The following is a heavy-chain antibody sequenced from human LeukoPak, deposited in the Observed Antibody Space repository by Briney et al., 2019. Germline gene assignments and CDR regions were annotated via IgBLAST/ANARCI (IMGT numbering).Heavy chain of an antibody. D-gene: IGHD3-22*01. Sequence: GGSLRLSCAGSGFTFSTYAMSWVRQAPGKGLEWVSAISGSGGSTYYADSVKGRFTISRDNSKNTLYLQMNSLRAEDTAVYYCAKVTYYYDSSGPDYWGQGTLVTVSS. CDR2: ISGSGGST. V-gene: IGHV3-23*01. CDR3: AKVTYYYDSSGPDY. J-gene: IGHJ4*02. CDR1: GFTFSTYA.